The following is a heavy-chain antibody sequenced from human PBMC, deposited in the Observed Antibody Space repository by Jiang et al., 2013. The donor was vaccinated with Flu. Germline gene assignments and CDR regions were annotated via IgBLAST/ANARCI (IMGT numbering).Heavy chain of an antibody. CDR2: IIPSGGST. D-gene: IGHD2-21*01. V-gene: IGHV1-46*01. Sequence: GAEVKKPGASVKISCKASGYIFTSNYMHWVRQAPGQGLEWMGMIIPSGGSTSYAQKFQGRVTVTWDTSTSTVYMELRSLRYEDTAVYYCARGEGLNWFDPWGQGTLVTVSS. CDR3: ARGEGLNWFDP. J-gene: IGHJ5*02. CDR1: GYIFTSNY.